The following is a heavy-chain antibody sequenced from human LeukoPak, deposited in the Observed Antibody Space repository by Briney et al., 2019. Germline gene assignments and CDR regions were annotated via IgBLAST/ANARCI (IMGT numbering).Heavy chain of an antibody. V-gene: IGHV3-9*01. CDR3: AKDMGGEYCGGDCYNAFDI. D-gene: IGHD2-21*01. CDR1: GFDFDDYA. J-gene: IGHJ3*02. Sequence: GGSLRLSCRASGFDFDDYAMHWVRQRPGKGLEWVSGISWNGNNVAYVDSVKGRFTVSREYAKNSLYLQMNSLRAEDTALYYCAKDMGGEYCGGDCYNAFDIWGQGTMVTVSS. CDR2: ISWNGNNV.